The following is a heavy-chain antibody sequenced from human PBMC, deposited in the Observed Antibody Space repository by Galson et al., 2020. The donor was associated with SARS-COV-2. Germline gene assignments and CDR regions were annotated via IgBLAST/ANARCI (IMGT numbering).Heavy chain of an antibody. V-gene: IGHV4-34*01. CDR3: ARRGWGRAMLTNNWYFDL. CDR1: CASFSGYY. Sequence: SQASATLSLTFAVYCASFSGYYWSWIRQSPGKGLEWIGEINHTASTKYNPSLESRLTISLDTSKNQFSLRLSAMTAADTAMYYCARRGWGRAMLTNNWYFDLWGRGTLVTVST. CDR2: INHTAST. D-gene: IGHD3-16*01. J-gene: IGHJ2*01.